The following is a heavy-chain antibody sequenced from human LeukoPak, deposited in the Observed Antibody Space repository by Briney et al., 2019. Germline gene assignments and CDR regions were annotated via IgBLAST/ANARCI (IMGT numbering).Heavy chain of an antibody. CDR1: GGSISHYY. CDR2: IHTSGST. CDR3: ARGGYYGSGNDFRFDP. D-gene: IGHD3-10*01. V-gene: IGHV4-4*07. Sequence: PSETLSLTCTVSGGSISHYYWTWIRQPPGKGLECIGRIHTSGSTNYNPSLKSRVTISVETSKNQFSLKLKSVTAADTAVYYCARGGYYGSGNDFRFDPWGQGTLVTVSS. J-gene: IGHJ5*02.